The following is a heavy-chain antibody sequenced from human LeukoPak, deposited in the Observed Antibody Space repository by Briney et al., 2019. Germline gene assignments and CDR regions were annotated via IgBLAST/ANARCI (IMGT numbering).Heavy chain of an antibody. CDR1: GFTFSSYA. Sequence: GGSLRLSCAASGFTFSSYAMSWVRQAPGKGLEWVPAISGSGGSTYYADSVKGRFTISRDNSKNTLYLQMNSLRAEDTAVYYCAKGTSWVSDYYYMDVWGKGTTVTVSS. CDR2: ISGSGGST. V-gene: IGHV3-23*01. J-gene: IGHJ6*03. D-gene: IGHD2-8*01. CDR3: AKGTSWVSDYYYMDV.